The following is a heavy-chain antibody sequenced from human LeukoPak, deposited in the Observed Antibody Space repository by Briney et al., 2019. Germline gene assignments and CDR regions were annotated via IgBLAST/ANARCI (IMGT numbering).Heavy chain of an antibody. Sequence: ASVKVSCKASGYTFTGYYMHWVRQAPGQGLEWMGWINPNSGGTNYAQKFQGRVSMTRDTSISTAYMELRSLRSDDTAVYYCARQNSGSSDAFDIWGQGTMVTVSS. CDR2: INPNSGGT. V-gene: IGHV1-2*02. CDR1: GYTFTGYY. CDR3: ARQNSGSSDAFDI. J-gene: IGHJ3*02. D-gene: IGHD3-22*01.